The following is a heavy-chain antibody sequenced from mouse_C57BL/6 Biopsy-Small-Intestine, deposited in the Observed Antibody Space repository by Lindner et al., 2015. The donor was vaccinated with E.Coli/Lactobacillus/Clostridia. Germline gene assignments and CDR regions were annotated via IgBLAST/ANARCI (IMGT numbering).Heavy chain of an antibody. CDR1: GYSFTGYN. J-gene: IGHJ3*01. CDR2: INPYSGGT. D-gene: IGHD3-3*01. Sequence: VQLQESGAELVKPGASVKISCKASGYSFTGYNMNWVKQSHGKSLEWIGTINPYSGGTSYNQEFKGKATLTVDKSSTTAYMQLNSLTSEDSAVYFCARAGRGFAYWGQGTLVTVSA. CDR3: ARAGRGFAY. V-gene: IGHV1-39*01.